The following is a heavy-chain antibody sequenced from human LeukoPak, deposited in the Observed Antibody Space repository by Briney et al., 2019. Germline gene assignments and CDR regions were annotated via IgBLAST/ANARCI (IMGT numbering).Heavy chain of an antibody. V-gene: IGHV3-11*04. CDR2: IGTGGSIT. J-gene: IGHJ6*03. CDR1: GVTFSDYY. Sequence: GGSLRLSCAASGVTFSDYYMSWIRQAPGKGLQWVSYIGTGGSITYYADSVKGRFTISRDNAKNSLYLQMNSLRVEDTAVYYCARILEGYHYYMDVWGKGTTVTVCS. CDR3: ARILEGYHYYMDV.